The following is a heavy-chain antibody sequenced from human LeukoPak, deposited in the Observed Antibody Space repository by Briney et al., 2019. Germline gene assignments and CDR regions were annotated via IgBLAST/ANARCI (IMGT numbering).Heavy chain of an antibody. CDR1: GGSISSGDYH. D-gene: IGHD3-3*01. V-gene: IGHV4-30-4*01. CDR3: ARAERKSRFWSGLGGWFYP. CDR2: IYYSGST. J-gene: IGHJ5*02. Sequence: PSETLSLTCTVSGGSISSGDYHWGWIRQPPGKGLEWIGPIYYSGSTYYNPSLKSRITISVDTSKNQFSLKLSSVTAADTAVYYCARAERKSRFWSGLGGWFYPWGQGTLVTVSS.